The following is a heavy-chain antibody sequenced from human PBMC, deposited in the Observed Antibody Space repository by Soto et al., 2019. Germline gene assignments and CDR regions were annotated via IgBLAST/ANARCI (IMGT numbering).Heavy chain of an antibody. Sequence: PGGSLRLSCAASGFTFSSYWMSWVRQAPGKGLEWVANIKQDGSEKYYVDSVKGRFTISRDNAKNSLYLQMNSLRAEDTAVYYCARSYCSGGSCYRNLYYFDYWGQGTLGTV. J-gene: IGHJ4*02. CDR2: IKQDGSEK. V-gene: IGHV3-7*05. CDR3: ARSYCSGGSCYRNLYYFDY. CDR1: GFTFSSYW. D-gene: IGHD2-15*01.